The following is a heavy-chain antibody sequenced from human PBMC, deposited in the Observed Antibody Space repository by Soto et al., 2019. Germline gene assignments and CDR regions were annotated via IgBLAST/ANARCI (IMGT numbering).Heavy chain of an antibody. J-gene: IGHJ6*02. CDR3: TRSSDSGPYCGGVDV. Sequence: GGSLRLSCAASGFTFSSYWMSWVRQAPGKGLEWVASIKRDGSETYYVDSVKDRFTISRDNAKNSLFLQINSLRAEDTAVFYCTRSSDSGPYCGGVDVWGLGTMVTVSS. D-gene: IGHD1-26*01. V-gene: IGHV3-7*03. CDR1: GFTFSSYW. CDR2: IKRDGSET.